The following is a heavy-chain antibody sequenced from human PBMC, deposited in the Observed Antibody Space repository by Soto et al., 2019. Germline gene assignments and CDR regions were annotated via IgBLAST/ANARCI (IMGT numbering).Heavy chain of an antibody. CDR3: AKDLGGFHDY. V-gene: IGHV3-30*18. D-gene: IGHD3-3*01. J-gene: IGHJ4*02. CDR2: ISYDGSNK. CDR1: GFSFSSYD. Sequence: QVQLVESGGGVVQPGRSLRLSCAASGFSFSSYDMHWVRQAPGKGLEWVAVISYDGSNKYYGDTLKGRFTISRDNSKNSLYLQMTSLRAEDTAVYYCAKDLGGFHDYWGQGTLVTVSS.